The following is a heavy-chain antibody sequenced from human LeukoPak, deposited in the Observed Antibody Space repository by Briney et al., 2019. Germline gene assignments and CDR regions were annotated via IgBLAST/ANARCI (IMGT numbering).Heavy chain of an antibody. CDR1: GFTFSSYG. V-gene: IGHV3-33*01. CDR3: ARGGGSTWYGKDV. J-gene: IGHJ6*02. Sequence: GGSLRLSCAASGFTFSSYGMHWVRQAPGKGLEWVAVIWYDGSNKYYADSVKGRFTISRDNSKNTLYLQMNSLRAEDTAVYYCARGGGSTWYGKDVLGQGTTVNGSS. CDR2: IWYDGSNK. D-gene: IGHD5/OR15-5a*01.